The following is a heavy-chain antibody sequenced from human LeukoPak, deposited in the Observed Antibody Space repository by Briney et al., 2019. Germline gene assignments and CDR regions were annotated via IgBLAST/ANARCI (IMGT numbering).Heavy chain of an antibody. V-gene: IGHV3-23*01. Sequence: PGGSLRLSCAASGFTFSSYAMSWVRQAPGKGLEWVSAISGSGASTYYADSVKGRFTISRDNSKNTLYPQMNSLRVEDTAVYYCAKDPAVANTARRFQHWGQGTLVTVTS. CDR3: AKDPAVANTARRFQH. CDR1: GFTFSSYA. J-gene: IGHJ1*01. CDR2: ISGSGAST. D-gene: IGHD6-19*01.